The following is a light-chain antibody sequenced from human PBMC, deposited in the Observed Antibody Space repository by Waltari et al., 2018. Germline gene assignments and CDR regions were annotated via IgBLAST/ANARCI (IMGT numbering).Light chain of an antibody. Sequence: DIQMTQSPSSLSASVGDRVTITCRARENVNNYLNWYQQKPGKAPELLIYKASTLQSGVPSRFSGSGSGTDYTFTISSLQSEDVATYYCQHGYGTPYSFGQGTKVEIK. J-gene: IGKJ2*03. CDR3: QHGYGTPYS. CDR1: ENVNNY. CDR2: KAS. V-gene: IGKV1-39*01.